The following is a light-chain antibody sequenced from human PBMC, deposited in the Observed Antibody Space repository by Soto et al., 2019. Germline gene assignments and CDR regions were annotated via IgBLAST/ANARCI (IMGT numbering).Light chain of an antibody. J-gene: IGKJ4*01. Sequence: EVVLTQAPATLSLSPGDIATLACSARQSVSSNYSAWYQQNPGQAPRLLIYGASSRATGIPDRFSGSGSGPDFTLTISRLEPEDFEVYYCQRYGTSLPLTFGGGTKVDIK. CDR2: GAS. CDR1: QSVSSNY. CDR3: QRYGTSLPLT. V-gene: IGKV3-20*01.